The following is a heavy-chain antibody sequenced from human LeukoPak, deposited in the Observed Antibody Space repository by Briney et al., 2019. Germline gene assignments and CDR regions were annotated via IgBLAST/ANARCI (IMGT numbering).Heavy chain of an antibody. J-gene: IGHJ6*02. V-gene: IGHV1-2*06. Sequence: ASVKVSCKASGYTFTGYYMHWVRQAPGQGLEWMGRINPNSGGTNYAQKFQGRVTMTRDTSVSTAYMELSRLRSDDTAVYYCARGGYDFVYYYYGMDVWGQGTTVTVSS. CDR3: ARGGYDFVYYYYGMDV. CDR1: GYTFTGYY. D-gene: IGHD3-3*01. CDR2: INPNSGGT.